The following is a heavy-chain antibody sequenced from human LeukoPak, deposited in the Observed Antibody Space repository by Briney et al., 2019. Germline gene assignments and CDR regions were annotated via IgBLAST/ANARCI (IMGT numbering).Heavy chain of an antibody. V-gene: IGHV3-48*03. Sequence: GGSLRLSCAASGFTFSGYEMNWVRQAPGGGLEWVSYIGGSGGTIFYTDSVRGGFTIARNNAKNSLYLKMNSLRAEHTAVYYCARGPPMVRGLVNWFDTWGQGTLVTVSS. CDR2: IGGSGGTI. CDR1: GFTFSGYE. D-gene: IGHD3-10*01. CDR3: ARGPPMVRGLVNWFDT. J-gene: IGHJ5*02.